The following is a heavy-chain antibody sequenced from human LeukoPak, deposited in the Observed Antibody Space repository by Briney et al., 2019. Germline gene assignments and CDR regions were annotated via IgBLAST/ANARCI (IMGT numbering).Heavy chain of an antibody. CDR2: ISSSSSYI. J-gene: IGHJ6*02. Sequence: GGSLRLSCAASGFTFSSYSMNWVRQAPGKGLEWVSSISSSSSYIYYADSVKGRFTISRDNAKNSLYLQMNSLRAEDTAVYYCARDRVAAAATPYYGMDVWGQGTTVTVSS. D-gene: IGHD6-13*01. V-gene: IGHV3-21*01. CDR3: ARDRVAAAATPYYGMDV. CDR1: GFTFSSYS.